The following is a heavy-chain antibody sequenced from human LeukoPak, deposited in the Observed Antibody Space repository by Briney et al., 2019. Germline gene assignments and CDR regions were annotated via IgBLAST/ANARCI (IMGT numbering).Heavy chain of an antibody. V-gene: IGHV3-7*03. D-gene: IGHD2-15*01. Sequence: GGSLRLSCAASGFTFSSYWMSWVRQAPGKGLEWVANIKQDGSEKYYVDSVKGRFTISRDNAKNSLYLQMNSLRAEDTAVYYCAKDRGMFLVGYLDYWGQGTLVTVSS. J-gene: IGHJ4*02. CDR1: GFTFSSYW. CDR2: IKQDGSEK. CDR3: AKDRGMFLVGYLDY.